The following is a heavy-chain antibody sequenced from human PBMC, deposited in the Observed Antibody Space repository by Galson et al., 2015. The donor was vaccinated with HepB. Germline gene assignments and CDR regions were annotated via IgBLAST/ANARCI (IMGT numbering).Heavy chain of an antibody. CDR1: GFTFSSYA. Sequence: SLRLSCAASGFTFSSYAMSWVRQAPGKGLEWLSTINISGGTTYYADSVKGRFTVSRDNPRNTLYLQMRSLRVEDTAIYYCSRLYYGSGTSNWFDPWGQGTLITVSS. V-gene: IGHV3-23*01. D-gene: IGHD3-10*01. J-gene: IGHJ5*02. CDR3: SRLYYGSGTSNWFDP. CDR2: INISGGTT.